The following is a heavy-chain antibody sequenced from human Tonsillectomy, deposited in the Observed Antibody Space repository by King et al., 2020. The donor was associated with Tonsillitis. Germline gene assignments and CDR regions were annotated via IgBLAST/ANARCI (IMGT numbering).Heavy chain of an antibody. CDR3: ARDRLGIAVAGTFDH. Sequence: VQLVESGGGVVQPGRSLRLSCTASGFTFSSFAIHWVRQAPGKGLEWVAAISLDGSNEKYVDSVKGRFTISRDNSKNTLYLQMNSLRAEDTAIYYCARDRLGIAVAGTFDHWGQGTLVTVSS. J-gene: IGHJ4*02. CDR1: GFTFSSFA. V-gene: IGHV3-30*01. D-gene: IGHD6-19*01. CDR2: ISLDGSNE.